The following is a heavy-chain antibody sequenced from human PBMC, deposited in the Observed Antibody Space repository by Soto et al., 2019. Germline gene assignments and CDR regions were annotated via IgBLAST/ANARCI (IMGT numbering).Heavy chain of an antibody. Sequence: QVQLVQSGAEVKKPGASVKVSCKASGYTFTSYAMHWVRQAPGQRLEWMGWINAGNGNTKYSQKFQGRVTITRDSSASTAYMELSSLRSEDTAVYYCASYSGYDLNYFDYWGQGTLVTVSS. D-gene: IGHD5-12*01. J-gene: IGHJ4*02. CDR3: ASYSGYDLNYFDY. CDR1: GYTFTSYA. CDR2: INAGNGNT. V-gene: IGHV1-3*01.